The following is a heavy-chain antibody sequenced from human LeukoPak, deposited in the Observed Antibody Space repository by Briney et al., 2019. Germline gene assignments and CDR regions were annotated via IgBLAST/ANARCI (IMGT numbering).Heavy chain of an antibody. D-gene: IGHD1-26*01. CDR3: AREGYSGSYSTRAFDI. J-gene: IGHJ3*02. CDR1: GGAFSSYA. Sequence: SVKVSCKASGGAFSSYAISWVRQAPGQGLEWMGGIIPIFGTANYAQKFQGRVTITADKSTSTAYMELSSLRSEDTAVYYCAREGYSGSYSTRAFDIWGQGTMVTVSS. V-gene: IGHV1-69*06. CDR2: IIPIFGTA.